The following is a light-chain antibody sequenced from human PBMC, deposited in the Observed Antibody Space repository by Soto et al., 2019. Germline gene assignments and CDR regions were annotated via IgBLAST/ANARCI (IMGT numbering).Light chain of an antibody. CDR1: QSVSSSY. CDR3: PQYGSSPRT. J-gene: IGKJ2*01. CDR2: GAS. V-gene: IGKV3-20*01. Sequence: EIVLTQSPGTLSLSPGERATLSCRASQSVSSSYLAWYQQKPGQAPRLLIYGASSRATGIPDRFSGSGSGTDFTLNISRLEPEDFAVYFCPQYGSSPRTFGPGTKLEIK.